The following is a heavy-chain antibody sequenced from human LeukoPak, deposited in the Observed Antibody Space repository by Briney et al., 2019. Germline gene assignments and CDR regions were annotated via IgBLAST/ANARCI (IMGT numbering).Heavy chain of an antibody. CDR2: MNPNSGNT. J-gene: IGHJ4*02. D-gene: IGHD1-26*01. Sequence: ASVKVSCKASGYTFTSYDINWVRQATGQGLEWMGWMNPNSGNTGYAQKFQGRVTMTRDTSTSTVYMELSSLRSEDTAVYYCARDHGGSYRFDYWGQGTLVTVSS. CDR1: GYTFTSYD. V-gene: IGHV1-8*01. CDR3: ARDHGGSYRFDY.